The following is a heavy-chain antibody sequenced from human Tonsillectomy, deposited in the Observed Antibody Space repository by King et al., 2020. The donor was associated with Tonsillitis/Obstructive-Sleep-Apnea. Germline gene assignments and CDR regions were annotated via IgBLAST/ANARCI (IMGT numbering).Heavy chain of an antibody. V-gene: IGHV1-46*01. CDR2: INPNGGST. Sequence: VQLVESGAEVKKPGASVKVSCKASGYTFTSYYMHWVRQAPGQGLEWMGIINPNGGSTNYAQKFQGRVTMTRDTSTSTVRMELSSLRSEDTAVYYCARDYDYGGNSYHLPCDYWGQGTLVTVSS. J-gene: IGHJ4*02. CDR1: GYTFTSYY. D-gene: IGHD4-23*01. CDR3: ARDYDYGGNSYHLPCDY.